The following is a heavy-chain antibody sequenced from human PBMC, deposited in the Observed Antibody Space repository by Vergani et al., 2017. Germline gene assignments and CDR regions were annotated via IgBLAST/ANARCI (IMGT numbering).Heavy chain of an antibody. V-gene: IGHV3-13*05. CDR1: GFTFSTYD. CDR3: ARVGHYDASGSKYWYFDL. D-gene: IGHD3-22*01. CDR2: IGTAGDP. Sequence: EVQLVESGGGLVQPGGSLRLSCAASGFTFSTYDMHWVRQATGKGLEWVSAIGTAGDPSYPGSVKGRFTISRENAKNSLYLQMNSLRAGDTAVYYCARVGHYDASGSKYWYFDLWGRGTLVTVSS. J-gene: IGHJ2*01.